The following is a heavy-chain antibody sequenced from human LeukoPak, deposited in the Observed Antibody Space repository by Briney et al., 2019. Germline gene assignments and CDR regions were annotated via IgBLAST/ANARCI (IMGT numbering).Heavy chain of an antibody. CDR2: ISAYNGNT. Sequence: ASVKVSCKASGYTFTSYGNSWVRQAPGQGREWMGWISAYNGNTNYAQKLQGRVTMTTDTSTSTAYMELRSLRSDDTAVYYCARDAKWRPGSYYYGYWGQGTLVTVSS. D-gene: IGHD3-10*01. CDR1: GYTFTSYG. J-gene: IGHJ4*02. V-gene: IGHV1-18*04. CDR3: ARDAKWRPGSYYYGY.